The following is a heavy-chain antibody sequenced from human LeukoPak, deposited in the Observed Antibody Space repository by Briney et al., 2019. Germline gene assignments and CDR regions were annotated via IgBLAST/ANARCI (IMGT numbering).Heavy chain of an antibody. D-gene: IGHD6-19*01. CDR2: IGQDGSET. J-gene: IGHJ4*02. CDR3: ARLYSTGCYGGPDY. CDR1: GFSFSSHW. Sequence: PGGSLRLSCAGSGFSFSSHWMSWVRQAPGKGLEWVANIGQDGSETYYVDSVKGRFTISRDNAKNSLYLQMSSLRAEDTAAYYCARLYSTGCYGGPDYWGQGTLVTVSS. V-gene: IGHV3-7*01.